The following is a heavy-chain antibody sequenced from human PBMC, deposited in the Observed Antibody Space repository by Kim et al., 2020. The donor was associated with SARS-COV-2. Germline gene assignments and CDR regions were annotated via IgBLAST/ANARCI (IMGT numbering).Heavy chain of an antibody. CDR2: IKSKTDGGTT. V-gene: IGHV3-15*01. D-gene: IGHD3-10*01. J-gene: IGHJ4*02. Sequence: GGSLRLSCAASGFTFSNAWMSWVRQAPGKGLEWVGRIKSKTDGGTTDYAAPVKGRFTISRDDSKNTLYLQMNSLKTEDTAVYYCTTEIEVVRGYFDYWGQGTLVTVSS. CDR1: GFTFSNAW. CDR3: TTEIEVVRGYFDY.